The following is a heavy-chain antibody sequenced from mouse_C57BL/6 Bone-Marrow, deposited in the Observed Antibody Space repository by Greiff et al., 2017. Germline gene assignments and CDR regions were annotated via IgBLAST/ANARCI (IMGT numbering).Heavy chain of an antibody. CDR3: DYYGGSDFDY. CDR2: IYPSSGNT. CDR1: GYTFTSYG. Sequence: QVQLQQPGAELARPGASVKLSCKASGYTFTSYGISWVKQRTGQGLEWIGEIYPSSGNTYYNEKFKGKATLTVDKSSSTAYMELSSLTSEDAAVYFCDYYGGSDFDYWGQGTTLTVSS. V-gene: IGHV1-81*01. D-gene: IGHD1-1*01. J-gene: IGHJ2*01.